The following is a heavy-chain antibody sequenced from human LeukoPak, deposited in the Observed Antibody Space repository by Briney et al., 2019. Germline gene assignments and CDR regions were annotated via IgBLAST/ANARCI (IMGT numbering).Heavy chain of an antibody. V-gene: IGHV3-30-3*01. CDR2: ISYDGSNK. J-gene: IGHJ4*02. CDR1: GFTFSSYA. Sequence: GGSLRLSCAASGFTFSSYAMHWVRQAPGKGLEWVAVISYDGSNKYYADSVKGRFTISRDNAKNSLYLQMNSLRAEDTAVYYCARTIDYWGQGTLVTVSS. CDR3: ARTIDY.